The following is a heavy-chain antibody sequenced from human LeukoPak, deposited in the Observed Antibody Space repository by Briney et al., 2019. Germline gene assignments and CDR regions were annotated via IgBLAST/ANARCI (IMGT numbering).Heavy chain of an antibody. CDR2: INSDGSST. J-gene: IGHJ3*02. V-gene: IGHV3-74*01. D-gene: IGHD5-12*01. CDR1: GFTFSSYW. Sequence: GGSLRLSCAASGFTFSSYWMHWVRQAPGKGLVWVSRINSDGSSTSYADSVKGRFTISRDNAKNTLYLQMNSLRAEDTAVYYCARSTAGEMATITADDAFDIWGQGTMVTVSS. CDR3: ARSTAGEMATITADDAFDI.